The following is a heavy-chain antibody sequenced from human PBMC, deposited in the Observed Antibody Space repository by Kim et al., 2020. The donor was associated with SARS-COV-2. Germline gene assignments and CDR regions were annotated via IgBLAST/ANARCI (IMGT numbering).Heavy chain of an antibody. V-gene: IGHV3-23*01. J-gene: IGHJ4*02. CDR2: ISGSGDKR. CDR1: GFRFSRYA. D-gene: IGHD2-21*02. CDR3: ARGGGDWSYYFDS. Sequence: GGSLRLSCAAPGFRFSRYAMGWVRQAPGKGLEWVSVISGSGDKRYHADSVKGRFTISRDNNQNTVYLQMNSLRVEDTALYYCARGGGDWSYYFDSWGQGT.